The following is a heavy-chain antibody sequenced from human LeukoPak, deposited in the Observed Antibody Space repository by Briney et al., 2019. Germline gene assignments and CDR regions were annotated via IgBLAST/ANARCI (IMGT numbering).Heavy chain of an antibody. D-gene: IGHD3-16*01. CDR2: MNPNSGDT. CDR1: GYTFTGYY. V-gene: IGHV1-2*06. J-gene: IGHJ4*02. Sequence: ASVKVSCKTSGYTFTGYYMHWVRQALGQGLEWMGRMNPNSGDTNYAQKFQGRVTMTRDTSINTAYMELSSLRSDDTAVYYCVPRGDGGFDYWGQGTLVIVSS. CDR3: VPRGDGGFDY.